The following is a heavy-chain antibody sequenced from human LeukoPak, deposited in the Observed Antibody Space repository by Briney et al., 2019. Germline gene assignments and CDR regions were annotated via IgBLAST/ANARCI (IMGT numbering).Heavy chain of an antibody. Sequence: SESLSLTCTVSGGSISSSSYYWGWIRQPPGKGLEWIGSIYYSGSTYYNPSLKSRVTISVDTSKNQFSLKLSSATAADTAVYYCARPVRGWNYWEAFDIWGQGTMVTVSS. CDR2: IYYSGST. V-gene: IGHV4-39*01. CDR3: ARPVRGWNYWEAFDI. CDR1: GGSISSSSYY. J-gene: IGHJ3*02. D-gene: IGHD1-7*01.